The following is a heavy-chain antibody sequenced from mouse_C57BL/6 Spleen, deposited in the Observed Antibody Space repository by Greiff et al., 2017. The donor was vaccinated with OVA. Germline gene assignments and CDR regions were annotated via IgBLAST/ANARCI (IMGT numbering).Heavy chain of an antibody. Sequence: QVQLQQSGPELVKPGASVKISCKASGYAFSSSWMHWVKQRPGQGLEWIGRIYPGDGDTNYNGKFKGKATLTADKSSSTAYMQLSSLTSEDSAVYFCAGSNDRGAMDYWGQGTSVTVSS. V-gene: IGHV1-82*01. CDR3: AGSNDRGAMDY. J-gene: IGHJ4*01. CDR1: GYAFSSSW. CDR2: IYPGDGDT.